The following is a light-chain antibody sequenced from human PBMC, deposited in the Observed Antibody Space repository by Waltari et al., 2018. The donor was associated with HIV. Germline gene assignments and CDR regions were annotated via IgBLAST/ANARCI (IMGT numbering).Light chain of an antibody. CDR2: DNH. J-gene: IGLJ1*01. CDR1: SSNIATNY. V-gene: IGLV1-51*01. Sequence: SGSSSNIATNYVSWYQHFPGTVPKVLIYDNHKRSSGIPDRFSGSKSGTSATLDISGLQTGDEAHYYCGTWDTSLSAWIFGTGTKVTVL. CDR3: GTWDTSLSAWI.